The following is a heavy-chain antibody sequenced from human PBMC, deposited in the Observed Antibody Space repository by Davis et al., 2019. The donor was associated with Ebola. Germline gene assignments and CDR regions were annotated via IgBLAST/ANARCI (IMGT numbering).Heavy chain of an antibody. Sequence: SETLSLTCAVSGGSIDSGGYSWSWVRQPPGQGLEWIGYIYYSGFNNYNSSLKSRPSLSVDMSKNQFSLKLNAVTAADTAVYYCARVRGGWPRGWYFDKWGQGTLVTVSS. CDR3: ARVRGGWPRGWYFDK. J-gene: IGHJ4*02. CDR1: GGSIDSGGYS. CDR2: IYYSGFN. V-gene: IGHV4-30-4*07. D-gene: IGHD2-15*01.